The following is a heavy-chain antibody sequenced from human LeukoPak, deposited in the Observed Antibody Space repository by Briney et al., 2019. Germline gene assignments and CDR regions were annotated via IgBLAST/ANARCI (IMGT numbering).Heavy chain of an antibody. CDR3: AKALSRGSGSGYQEDY. J-gene: IGHJ4*02. Sequence: GGSLRLSCAASGFTFSSYGMHWVRQAPGKGLEWVAFIRYDGSNKYYADSVKGRFTISRDNSKNTLYLQMNSLRAEDTAVYYCAKALSRGSGSGYQEDYWGQGTLVTVSS. CDR2: IRYDGSNK. V-gene: IGHV3-30*02. D-gene: IGHD3-22*01. CDR1: GFTFSSYG.